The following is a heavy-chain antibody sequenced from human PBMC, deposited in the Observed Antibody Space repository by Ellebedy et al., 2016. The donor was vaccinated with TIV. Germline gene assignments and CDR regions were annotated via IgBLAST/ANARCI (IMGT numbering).Heavy chain of an antibody. V-gene: IGHV3-13*01. CDR3: ARDYHGMDV. Sequence: PGGSLRLSCVASGFDFSTYDMHWVRQAPGKGLEWVSAIGIAGDTYYLDSLKGRFTISRDNARDSMYLQMNSLGAGDTAIYFCARDYHGMDVWGQGTTVTVSS. J-gene: IGHJ6*02. CDR1: GFDFSTYD. CDR2: IGIAGDT.